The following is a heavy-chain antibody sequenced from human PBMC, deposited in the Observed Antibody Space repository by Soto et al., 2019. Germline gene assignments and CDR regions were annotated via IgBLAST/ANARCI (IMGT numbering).Heavy chain of an antibody. D-gene: IGHD5-18*01. CDR3: ASRGYSYGEVAFDI. J-gene: IGHJ3*02. CDR2: ISAYNGNT. CDR1: GYTFTSYG. Sequence: ASVKVSCKASGYTFTSYGINWVRQAPGQGLEWMGWISAYNGNTNYAQKLQGRVTMTTDTSTSTAYMELRSLRSDDTAVYYCASRGYSYGEVAFDIWGQGTMVTVSS. V-gene: IGHV1-18*01.